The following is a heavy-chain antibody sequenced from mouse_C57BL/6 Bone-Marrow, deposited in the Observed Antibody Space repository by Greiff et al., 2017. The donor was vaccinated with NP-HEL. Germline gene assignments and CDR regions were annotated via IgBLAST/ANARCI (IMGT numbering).Heavy chain of an antibody. J-gene: IGHJ4*01. CDR2: INPSTGGT. V-gene: IGHV1-42*01. D-gene: IGHD3-2*02. Sequence: VQLQQSGPELVKPGASVKISCKASGYSFTGYYMNWVKQSPEKSLEWIGEINPSTGGTTYNQKFKAKATLTVDKSSSTAYMQLKSLTSEDSAVYYCASKTAQATYYYAMDYWGQGTSVTVSS. CDR1: GYSFTGYY. CDR3: ASKTAQATYYYAMDY.